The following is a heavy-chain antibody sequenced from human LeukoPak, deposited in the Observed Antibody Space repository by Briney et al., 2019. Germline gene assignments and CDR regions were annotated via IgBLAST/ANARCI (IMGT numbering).Heavy chain of an antibody. CDR3: VRASRPPKRCDSSSYYSI. CDR2: ISYDGSNK. V-gene: IGHV3-30-3*01. J-gene: IGHJ1*01. D-gene: IGHD3-22*01. CDR1: GFSFSSFA. Sequence: TGGSLRLSCTNSGFSFSSFAIHWVRQAPGRGPEWLAVISYDGSNKYYADSVKGRFTISRDNSNSRGVLQMNRLRAGDKSVYYCVRASRPPKRCDSSSYYSIWGQGTLVTVSS.